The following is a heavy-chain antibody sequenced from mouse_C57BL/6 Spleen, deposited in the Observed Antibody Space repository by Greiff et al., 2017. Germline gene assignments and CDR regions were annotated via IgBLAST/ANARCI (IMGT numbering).Heavy chain of an antibody. CDR2: IRNKANNHAT. CDR3: ILYYDYDRGVDY. Sequence: DVLLVESGGGLVQPGGSMKLSCAASGFTFSDAWMDWVRQSPEKGLEWVAEIRNKANNHATYYAESVKGRFTISRDDSKSSVYLQMNSLRAEDTGIYYCILYYDYDRGVDYWGQGTTLTVSS. CDR1: GFTFSDAW. D-gene: IGHD2-4*01. V-gene: IGHV6-6*01. J-gene: IGHJ2*01.